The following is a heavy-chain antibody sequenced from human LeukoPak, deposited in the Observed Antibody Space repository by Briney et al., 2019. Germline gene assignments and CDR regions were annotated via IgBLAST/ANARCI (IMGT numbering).Heavy chain of an antibody. V-gene: IGHV4-34*01. CDR1: GGSFSGYY. D-gene: IGHD3-22*01. Sequence: PSETLSLTCAVYGGSFSGYYWSWIRQPPGKGLEWIGEINHSGSTNYSPSLKSRVTISVDTSKNQFSLKLSSVTAADTAVYYCARAVYYDSSGYWGHWGQGTLVTVSS. CDR2: INHSGST. CDR3: ARAVYYDSSGYWGH. J-gene: IGHJ4*02.